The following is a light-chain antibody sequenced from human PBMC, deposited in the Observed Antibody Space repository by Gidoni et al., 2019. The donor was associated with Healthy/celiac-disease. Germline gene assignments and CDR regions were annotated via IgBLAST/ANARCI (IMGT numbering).Light chain of an antibody. CDR2: AAS. CDR1: QDISNS. Sequence: IQMTQSPSSLSASVGDRVTITCRPGQDISNSLNWYQKKPGKAPKLLISAASILHYGVPSRFSGSGSGTDFTLTISSLQPEDFATYYCQQSHSTLVTFXQXTTVEIK. V-gene: IGKV1-39*01. J-gene: IGKJ1*01. CDR3: QQSHSTLVT.